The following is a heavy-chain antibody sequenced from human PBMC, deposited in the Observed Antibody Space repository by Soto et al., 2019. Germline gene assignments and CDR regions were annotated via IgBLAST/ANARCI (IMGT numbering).Heavy chain of an antibody. CDR3: ARGEGELPPGDYYYGMDV. CDR2: ISYDGSNK. J-gene: IGHJ6*02. Sequence: GGSLRLACSAAGFTFSSYAMHWVRQDPGKGLEWVAVISYDGSNKYYADSVKGRFTISRDNSKNTLYLQMNSLRAEDTAVYYCARGEGELPPGDYYYGMDVWGQGTTVTV. CDR1: GFTFSSYA. V-gene: IGHV3-30-3*01. D-gene: IGHD1-26*01.